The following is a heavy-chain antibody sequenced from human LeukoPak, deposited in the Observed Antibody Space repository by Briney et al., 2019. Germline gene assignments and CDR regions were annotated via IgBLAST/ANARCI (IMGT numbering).Heavy chain of an antibody. V-gene: IGHV3-30-3*01. CDR3: AREEVEMAPSGAFDI. D-gene: IGHD5-24*01. CDR2: ISYDGSNK. CDR1: GFTFSSYA. Sequence: PGRSLRLSCAASGFTFSSYAMHWVRQAPGKGLEWVAVISYDGSNKYYADSVKGRFTISRDNSKNTLYLQMNSLRAEDTAVYYRAREEVEMAPSGAFDIWGQGTMVTVSS. J-gene: IGHJ3*02.